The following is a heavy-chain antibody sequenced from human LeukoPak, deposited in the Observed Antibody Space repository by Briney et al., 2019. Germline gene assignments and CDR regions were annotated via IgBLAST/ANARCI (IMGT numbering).Heavy chain of an antibody. Sequence: GGSLRLSCVASGFTFSNYWMSWVRQAPGKGLEWVANIKQDGSEKYYVDSVKGRFTISRDNAKNSLYLQMNSLRAEDTAVYYCARSGGYSGYGGLDYWGQGTLVTVSS. J-gene: IGHJ4*02. CDR3: ARSGGYSGYGGLDY. D-gene: IGHD5-12*01. V-gene: IGHV3-7*01. CDR1: GFTFSNYW. CDR2: IKQDGSEK.